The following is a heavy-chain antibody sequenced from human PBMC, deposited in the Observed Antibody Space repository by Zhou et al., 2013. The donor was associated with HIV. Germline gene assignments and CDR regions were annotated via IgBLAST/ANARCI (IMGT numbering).Heavy chain of an antibody. CDR2: INPNSGKG. D-gene: IGHD3-10*01. CDR1: GYTFSNYY. V-gene: IGHV1-8*02. CDR3: GRRGSWGDRTTIIRGGVDV. J-gene: IGHJ6*02. Sequence: QVQLVQSGAEVKKPGASVSVSCKAFGYTFSNYYIHWVRQASGQGLEWMGWINPNSGKGYYAQRFQGRVTMSRNISTTTAHMELSSLTSEDTAVYYCGRRGSWGDRTTIIRGGVDVWGQGTTVSVSS.